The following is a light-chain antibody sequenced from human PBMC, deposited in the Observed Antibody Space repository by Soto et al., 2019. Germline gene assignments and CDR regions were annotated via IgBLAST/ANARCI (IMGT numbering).Light chain of an antibody. Sequence: DIVMTQSPATLSVSPGERATLSCRASQSVSSNLAWYQQKPGQAPRLLIYGASTRATGIPARFSGSGSGTEFTLTISSLQSEDFAVYYCQQYNKWPITFGQGTRLEIK. J-gene: IGKJ5*01. CDR2: GAS. V-gene: IGKV3-15*01. CDR3: QQYNKWPIT. CDR1: QSVSSN.